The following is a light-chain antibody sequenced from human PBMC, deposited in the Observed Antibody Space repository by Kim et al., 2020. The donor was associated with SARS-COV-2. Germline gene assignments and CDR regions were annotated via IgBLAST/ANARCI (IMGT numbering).Light chain of an antibody. V-gene: IGLV2-14*04. J-gene: IGLJ2*01. CDR2: DVS. CDR1: SSDVGGYNY. CDR3: SSYTSSSFGEV. Sequence: QSSTISCTGTSSDVGGYNYVSWYQQHPGKAPKRMIYDVSKRPSGVSNRFSGSKSGNTASLTISGLQAEDEADYYCSSYTSSSFGEVFGGGTQLTVL.